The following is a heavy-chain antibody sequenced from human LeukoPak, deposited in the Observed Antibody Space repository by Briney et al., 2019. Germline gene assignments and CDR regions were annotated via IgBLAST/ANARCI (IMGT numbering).Heavy chain of an antibody. Sequence: GESLKISCKGSGYTFPSYWIAWVRQMPGKGLEWMGNIHPGDSDRSYSPSFQGLVTISADKSVSTAYLQWSSLRASDTAMYYCVVQAALGTSGVWGQGTTVTVSS. D-gene: IGHD6-13*01. CDR3: VVQAALGTSGV. CDR1: GYTFPSYW. V-gene: IGHV5-51*01. J-gene: IGHJ6*02. CDR2: IHPGDSDR.